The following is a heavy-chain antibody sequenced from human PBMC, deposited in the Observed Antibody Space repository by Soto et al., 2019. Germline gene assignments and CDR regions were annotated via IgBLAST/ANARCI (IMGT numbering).Heavy chain of an antibody. CDR1: GYTFTGYY. J-gene: IGHJ6*02. CDR3: ARTIAAAGDHYYYYGMDV. D-gene: IGHD6-13*01. Sequence: ASVKVSCKASGYTFTGYYMHWVRQAPGQGLEWIGWINPNSGGTNYAQKFQGWVTMTRDTSISTAYMELSRLRSDDTAVYYCARTIAAAGDHYYYYGMDVWGQGTTVTVSS. V-gene: IGHV1-2*04. CDR2: INPNSGGT.